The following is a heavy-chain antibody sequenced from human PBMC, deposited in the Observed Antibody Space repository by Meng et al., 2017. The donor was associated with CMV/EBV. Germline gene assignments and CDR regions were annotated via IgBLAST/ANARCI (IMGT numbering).Heavy chain of an antibody. CDR2: IKSKSVGGTT. CDR1: GFTFSNGW. Sequence: GGSLRLSCVASGFTFSNGWMNWVRQAPGKGLEWVARIKSKSVGGTTDYAAPVMGRFGISRDDSKNTLHLQMNSLKIEDTAVYYCTTEYYGSEFIYWGQGTMVTVSS. J-gene: IGHJ4*02. V-gene: IGHV3-15*01. D-gene: IGHD3-10*01. CDR3: TTEYYGSEFIY.